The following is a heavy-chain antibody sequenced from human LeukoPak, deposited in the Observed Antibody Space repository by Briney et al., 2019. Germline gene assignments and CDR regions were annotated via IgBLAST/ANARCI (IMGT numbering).Heavy chain of an antibody. CDR3: TTVNYDSSGYPYYYYYYMDV. CDR2: TRNKANSFTT. J-gene: IGHJ6*03. CDR1: GFTFSDHY. D-gene: IGHD3-22*01. Sequence: PGGSLRLSCAASGFTFSDHYMDWVRQAPGKGREWVGRTRNKANSFTTDYAASVKGRFTISRDDSKNTLYLQMNSLKTEDTAVYYCTTVNYDSSGYPYYYYYYMDVWGKGTTVTVSS. V-gene: IGHV3-72*01.